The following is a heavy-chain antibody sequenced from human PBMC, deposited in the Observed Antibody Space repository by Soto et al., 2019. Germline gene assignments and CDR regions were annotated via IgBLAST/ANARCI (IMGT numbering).Heavy chain of an antibody. CDR3: ARVRHYGSGSYYNKFYYYYGMDV. V-gene: IGHV4-34*01. CDR1: CGSFSGYY. Sequence: WETVSLTCAVYCGSFSGYYWSWIRQPPGKGLEWIGEINHSGSTNYNPSLKSRVTISVDTSKNQFSLKLSSVTAADTAVYYCARVRHYGSGSYYNKFYYYYGMDVWGQGTTVTVSS. CDR2: INHSGST. D-gene: IGHD3-10*01. J-gene: IGHJ6*02.